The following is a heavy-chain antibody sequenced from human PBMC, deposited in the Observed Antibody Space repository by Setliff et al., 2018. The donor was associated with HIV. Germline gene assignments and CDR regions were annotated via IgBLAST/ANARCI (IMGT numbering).Heavy chain of an antibody. CDR1: GGSISSYY. Sequence: PSETLSLTCPVSGGSISSYYWSWIRQPPGKGLEWIGYIYYSGSTNYHPSLKSRVTISVDTSKNQFSLKLSSVTAADTAVYYCARGDGTKYYYYYYMDVWGKGTTVTVSS. J-gene: IGHJ6*03. D-gene: IGHD1-7*01. CDR3: ARGDGTKYYYYYYMDV. V-gene: IGHV4-59*01. CDR2: IYYSGST.